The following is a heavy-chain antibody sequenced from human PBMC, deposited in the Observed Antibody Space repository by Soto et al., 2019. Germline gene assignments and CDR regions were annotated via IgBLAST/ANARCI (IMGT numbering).Heavy chain of an antibody. CDR3: ARDRIAGSKSYYVMDV. J-gene: IGHJ6*04. CDR2: IIPIFGTE. D-gene: IGHD6-13*01. CDR1: GGTFSSYA. Sequence: QVRLVQSGAEVKKPGSSVRVSCKASGGTFSSYAISGVRQAPGQGLEWVGGIIPIFGTENYAQTFKGRVTITADESTSTAYMELSSLISEDTAVYYFARDRIAGSKSYYVMDVGGKGNTVTVSS. V-gene: IGHV1-69*01.